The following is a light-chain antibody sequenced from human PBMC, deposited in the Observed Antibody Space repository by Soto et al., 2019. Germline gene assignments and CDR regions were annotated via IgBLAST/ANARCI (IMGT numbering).Light chain of an antibody. V-gene: IGKV3-11*01. CDR1: QSVSSY. J-gene: IGKJ4*01. Sequence: EIVLTQSPATLSLSPGERATLSCRASQSVSSYLAWYQQKPGQAPRLLIYDASNRATGIPARFSGSGSGTDFTLTISSLEPADFAVYYCQQPSNWPFTFCGGTQVEIK. CDR2: DAS. CDR3: QQPSNWPFT.